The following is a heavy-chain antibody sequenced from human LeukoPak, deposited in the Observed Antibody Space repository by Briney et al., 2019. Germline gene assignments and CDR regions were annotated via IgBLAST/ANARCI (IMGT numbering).Heavy chain of an antibody. V-gene: IGHV3-9*01. J-gene: IGHJ4*02. Sequence: PGGSLRLSCAASGFTFDDYAMPWVRQAPGKGLEWVSGISWNSGSIGYADSVKGRFTISRDNAKNSLYLQMNSLRGEDTALYYCAKDKTSGWETFDHWGQGTLVTVSS. D-gene: IGHD6-19*01. CDR1: GFTFDDYA. CDR3: AKDKTSGWETFDH. CDR2: ISWNSGSI.